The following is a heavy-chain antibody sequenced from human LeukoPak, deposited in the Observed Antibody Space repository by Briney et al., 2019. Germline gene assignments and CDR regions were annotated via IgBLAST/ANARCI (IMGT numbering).Heavy chain of an antibody. J-gene: IGHJ4*02. V-gene: IGHV3-11*06. Sequence: GGSLRLSCAASGFTFSDYYMSWIRQAPGKGLEWVSYINSSSSYTNYADSVRGRFTISRDNAKNSLYLQMNSLRAEDTAVYYCARGEGIAAAGIAFDYWGQGTLVTVSS. D-gene: IGHD6-13*01. CDR3: ARGEGIAAAGIAFDY. CDR2: INSSSSYT. CDR1: GFTFSDYY.